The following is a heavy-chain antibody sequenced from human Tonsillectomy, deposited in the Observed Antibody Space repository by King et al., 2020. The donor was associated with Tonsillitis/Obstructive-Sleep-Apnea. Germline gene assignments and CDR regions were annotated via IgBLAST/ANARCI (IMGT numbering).Heavy chain of an antibody. V-gene: IGHV4-39*01. CDR3: AGHYLQWELLRDDAFDI. D-gene: IGHD1-26*01. CDR1: GGSISSSSYY. Sequence: LQLQESGPGLVKPSETLSLTCTVSGGSISSSSYYWGWIRQPPGKGLEWIGSIYYSGSTYYNPSLKSRVTISVDTSKNQFSLKLSSVTAADTAVYYCAGHYLQWELLRDDAFDIWGQGTMVTVSS. CDR2: IYYSGST. J-gene: IGHJ3*02.